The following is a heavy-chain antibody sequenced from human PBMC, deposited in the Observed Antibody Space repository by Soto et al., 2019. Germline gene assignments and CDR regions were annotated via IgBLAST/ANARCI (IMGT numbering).Heavy chain of an antibody. CDR2: IDWDDDK. D-gene: IGHD6-6*01. CDR3: ARTKVYSSSSPFDY. V-gene: IGHV2-70*11. J-gene: IGHJ4*02. Sequence: LRLSCAASGFTFSSYAMSWIRQPPGKALEWLARIDWDDDKYYSTSLKTRLTISKDTSKNQVVLTMTNMDPVDTATYYCARTKVYSSSSPFDYWGQGTLVTVSS. CDR1: GFTFSSYAM.